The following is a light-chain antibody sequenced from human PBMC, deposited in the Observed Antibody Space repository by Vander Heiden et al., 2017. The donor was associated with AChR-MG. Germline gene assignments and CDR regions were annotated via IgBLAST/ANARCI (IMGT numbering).Light chain of an antibody. CDR3: QYSGNSPLFI. Sequence: EMVLTQSPDTVSLSPGERATLSCRASQSVSSSQFVWYQQKAGQAPRLLIYGASTRATGIPDRFSGSASGTDFTLTISRLEPEDFAVYHCQYSGNSPLFIFGHGTRVDMK. CDR2: GAS. CDR1: QSVSSSQ. J-gene: IGKJ3*01. V-gene: IGKV3-20*01.